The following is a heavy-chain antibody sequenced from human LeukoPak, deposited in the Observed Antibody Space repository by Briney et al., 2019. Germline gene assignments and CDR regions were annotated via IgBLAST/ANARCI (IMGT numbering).Heavy chain of an antibody. CDR3: ARVNDILTGYSFDY. CDR1: GGSISSYY. Sequence: SETLSLTCTVSGGSISSYYWCWIRQPPGKGLEWIGYIYYSGRTNYNPSLKSRVTISVDTSKNQFSLKLSSGTAADTAVYYCARVNDILTGYSFDYWGQGTLVTVSS. J-gene: IGHJ4*02. V-gene: IGHV4-59*01. D-gene: IGHD3-9*01. CDR2: IYYSGRT.